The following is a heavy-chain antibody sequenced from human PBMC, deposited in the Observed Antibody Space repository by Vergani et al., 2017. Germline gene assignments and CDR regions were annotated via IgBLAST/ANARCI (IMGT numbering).Heavy chain of an antibody. J-gene: IGHJ4*02. V-gene: IGHV1-69*02. Sequence: QVQLVQSGAEVKKPGSSVKVSCKASGGTFSSYTISWVRQAPGQGLEWMGRIIPILGIANYAQKFQGRVTITADKSTSTAYMELSSLRSEDTAVYYCARWFGRVRGVDDWGQGTLVTVSS. CDR1: GGTFSSYT. CDR2: IIPILGIA. D-gene: IGHD3-10*01. CDR3: ARWFGRVRGVDD.